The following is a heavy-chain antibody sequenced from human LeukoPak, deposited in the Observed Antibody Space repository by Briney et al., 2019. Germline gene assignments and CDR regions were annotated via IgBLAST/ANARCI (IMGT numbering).Heavy chain of an antibody. CDR2: LYYSGST. CDR3: ARVSGLDAFDI. CDR1: GGSISSYY. J-gene: IGHJ3*02. Sequence: SETLSLTCTVSGGSISSYYWSWIRQPPGKGLEWIGYLYYSGSTNYNPSLKSRVTISVDTSKNQFSLKLSSVTAADTAVYYCARVSGLDAFDIWGQGTMVTVSS. V-gene: IGHV4-59*08. D-gene: IGHD3-9*01.